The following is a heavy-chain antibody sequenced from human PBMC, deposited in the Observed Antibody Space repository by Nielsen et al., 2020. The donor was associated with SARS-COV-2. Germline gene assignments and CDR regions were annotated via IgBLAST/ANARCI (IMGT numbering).Heavy chain of an antibody. J-gene: IGHJ3*02. V-gene: IGHV3-30-3*01. Sequence: GESLKISCAASGFTFSSYAMSWVRQAPGKGLEWVAVISYDGSNKYYADSVKGRFTISRDNSKNTLYLQMNSLRAEDTAVYYCARDSGSGYYPNDAFDIWGQGTMVTVSS. D-gene: IGHD3-22*01. CDR2: ISYDGSNK. CDR1: GFTFSSYA. CDR3: ARDSGSGYYPNDAFDI.